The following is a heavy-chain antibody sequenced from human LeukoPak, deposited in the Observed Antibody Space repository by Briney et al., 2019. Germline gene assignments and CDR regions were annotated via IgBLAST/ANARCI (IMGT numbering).Heavy chain of an antibody. V-gene: IGHV4-61*02. D-gene: IGHD3-10*01. CDR2: IYTSGST. CDR1: GGSISSSSYY. Sequence: SETLSLTCTVSGGSISSSSYYWGWIRQPAGKGLEWIGRIYTSGSTNYNPSLKSRVTMSVDTSKNQFSLKLSSVTAADTAVYYCARGYYYGSGSYYWFDPWGQGTLVTVSS. J-gene: IGHJ5*02. CDR3: ARGYYYGSGSYYWFDP.